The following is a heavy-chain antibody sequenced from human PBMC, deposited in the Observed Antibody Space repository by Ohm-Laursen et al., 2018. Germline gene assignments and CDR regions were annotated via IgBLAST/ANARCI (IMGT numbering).Heavy chain of an antibody. V-gene: IGHV1-2*02. CDR3: GRVRAAAGRVDY. D-gene: IGHD6-13*01. J-gene: IGHJ4*02. CDR1: GYTFIGYY. CDR2: INPNSGGT. Sequence: ATVKISCKASGYTFIGYYMHWVRQAPGQGPEWMGWINPNSGGTKYAQRFQGRVTMTRDTSINTVYMELNNLRSNDTAVYCCGRVRAAAGRVDYWGQGTLVTVSS.